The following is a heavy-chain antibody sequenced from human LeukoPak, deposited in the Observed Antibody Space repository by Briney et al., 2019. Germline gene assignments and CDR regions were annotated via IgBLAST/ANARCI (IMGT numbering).Heavy chain of an antibody. CDR2: ISWNSGSI. J-gene: IGHJ4*02. CDR1: GFTFHNNG. CDR3: KKDQTQNSYDSSGPPPFHY. V-gene: IGHV3-9*01. D-gene: IGHD3-22*01. Sequence: GGSLRLSCAASGFTFHNNGMSWVRQAPGKGLEWVSGISWNSGSIGYADSVKGRFTISRDNAKNSLYLQMNSLRAEDTALYYCKKDQTQNSYDSSGPPPFHYGGRGPLVPVP.